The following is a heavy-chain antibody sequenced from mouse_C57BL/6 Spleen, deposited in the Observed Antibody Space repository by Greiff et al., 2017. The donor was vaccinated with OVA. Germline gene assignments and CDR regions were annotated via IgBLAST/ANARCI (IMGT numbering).Heavy chain of an antibody. Sequence: VKLVESGAELARPGASVKLSCKASGYTFTSYGISWVKQRTGQGLEWIGEIYPRSGNTYYNEKFKGKATLTADKSSSTAYMELRSLTSEDSAVYFCARSLVPFAYWGQGTLVTVSA. J-gene: IGHJ3*01. V-gene: IGHV1-81*01. CDR2: IYPRSGNT. CDR3: ARSLVPFAY. CDR1: GYTFTSYG.